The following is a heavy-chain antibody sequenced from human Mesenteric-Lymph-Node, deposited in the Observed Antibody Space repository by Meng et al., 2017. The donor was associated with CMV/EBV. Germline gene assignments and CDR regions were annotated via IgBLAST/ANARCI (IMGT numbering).Heavy chain of an antibody. Sequence: GGSLRLSCAASGFTFSSYAMSWVRQAPGKGLEWVSSISSSSSYIYYADSVKGRFTISRDNAKNSLYLQMNSLRAEDTAVYYCAREYSSGGDAFDIWGQGTMVTVSS. V-gene: IGHV3-21*01. CDR2: ISSSSSYI. CDR3: AREYSSGGDAFDI. D-gene: IGHD6-19*01. CDR1: GFTFSSYA. J-gene: IGHJ3*02.